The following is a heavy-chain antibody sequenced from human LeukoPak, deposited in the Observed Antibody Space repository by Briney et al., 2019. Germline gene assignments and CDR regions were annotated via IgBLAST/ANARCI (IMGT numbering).Heavy chain of an antibody. Sequence: GASVKVSCKASGYTFTSYDISWVRQATGQGLEWMGWMNPNSGNTGYAQKFQGRATITRNTSISTAYMELSSLRSEDTAVYYCARDYGDYHFDYWGQGTLVTVSS. CDR1: GYTFTSYD. D-gene: IGHD4-17*01. V-gene: IGHV1-8*03. CDR2: MNPNSGNT. CDR3: ARDYGDYHFDY. J-gene: IGHJ4*02.